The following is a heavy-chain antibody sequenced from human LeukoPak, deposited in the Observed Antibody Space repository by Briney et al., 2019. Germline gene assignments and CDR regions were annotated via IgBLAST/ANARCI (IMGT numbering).Heavy chain of an antibody. CDR2: INPSGGST. V-gene: IGHV1-46*01. D-gene: IGHD5-24*01. CDR1: GYTFTSYY. J-gene: IGHJ6*02. Sequence: ASVKVSCKASGYTFTSYYMHWVRQAPGQGLEWMGIINPSGGSTSYAQKFQGRVTITADKSTSTAYMELSSLRSEDTAVYYCARGRRDGYNYVNYYYGMDVWGQGTTVTVSS. CDR3: ARGRRDGYNYVNYYYGMDV.